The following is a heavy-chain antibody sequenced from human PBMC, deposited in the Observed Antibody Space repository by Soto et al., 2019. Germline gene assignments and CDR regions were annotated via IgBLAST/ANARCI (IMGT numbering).Heavy chain of an antibody. Sequence: PGGSLRLSCAASGFTLTRYSMNWVRQAPGKGLEWVSSISSTTNYIYYADSMKGRFTVSRDNAKNSVYLEMNSLSAEDTAVYYCARGSEDLTSNFDYWGQGTLVTVSS. CDR2: ISSTTNYI. J-gene: IGHJ4*02. V-gene: IGHV3-21*01. CDR3: ARGSEDLTSNFDY. CDR1: GFTLTRYS.